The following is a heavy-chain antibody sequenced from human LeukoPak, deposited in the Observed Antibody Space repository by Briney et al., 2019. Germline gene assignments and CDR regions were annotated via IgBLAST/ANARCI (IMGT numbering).Heavy chain of an antibody. Sequence: GAPVNVSCKASGYTFTSYGISWVGQAPGQGLEGMGWISAYNGNTNYAQKLQGRVTMTTDTSTSTGSMDLRSLRSDDTAVYYCTRVLRWYDYWGQDTLVTVSS. CDR3: TRVLRWYDY. V-gene: IGHV1-18*01. D-gene: IGHD6-13*01. CDR1: GYTFTSYG. J-gene: IGHJ4*02. CDR2: ISAYNGNT.